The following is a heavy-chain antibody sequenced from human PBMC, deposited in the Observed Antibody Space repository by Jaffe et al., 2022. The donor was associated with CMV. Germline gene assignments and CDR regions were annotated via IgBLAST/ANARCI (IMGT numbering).Heavy chain of an antibody. V-gene: IGHV3-33*08. Sequence: QVQLVESGGGVVQPGRSLRLSCAASGFTFSSYGMHWVRQAPGKGLEWVAVIWYDGSNKYYADSVKGRFTISRDNSKNTLYLQMNSLRAEDTAVYYCARDAPDYYYYYYMDVWGKGTTVTVSS. CDR1: GFTFSSYG. J-gene: IGHJ6*03. CDR2: IWYDGSNK. CDR3: ARDAPDYYYYYYMDV.